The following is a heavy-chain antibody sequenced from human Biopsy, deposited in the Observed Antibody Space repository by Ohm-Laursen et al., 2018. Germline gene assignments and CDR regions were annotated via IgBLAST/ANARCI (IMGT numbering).Heavy chain of an antibody. V-gene: IGHV4-61*01. J-gene: IGHJ4*02. CDR2: IYDRGSTA. D-gene: IGHD6-19*01. CDR1: GDSVSSGSFY. CDR3: ARGMRSSGWPYFDS. Sequence: SDTLCLTCTVSGDSVSSGSFYWTWIRQPPGQGLEYIGYIYDRGSTANYNPSLESRVTMSVDMPKNQFSLKLSSVTAADTAIYYCARGMRSSGWPYFDSWGQGTLVTVSS.